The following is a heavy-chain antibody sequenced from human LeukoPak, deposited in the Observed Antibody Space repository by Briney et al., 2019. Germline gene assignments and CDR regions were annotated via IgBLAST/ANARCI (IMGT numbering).Heavy chain of an antibody. CDR1: GGTFSSYA. V-gene: IGHV1-69*13. Sequence: GASVKVSCKASGGTFSSYAISWVRQAPGQGLEWMGGIIPIFGTANYAQKFQGRVTITADESMSTAYMELSSLRSEDTAVYYCATLAYCGGDCYFGAFDIWAKGQWSPSLQ. CDR2: IIPIFGTA. D-gene: IGHD2-21*01. CDR3: ATLAYCGGDCYFGAFDI. J-gene: IGHJ3*02.